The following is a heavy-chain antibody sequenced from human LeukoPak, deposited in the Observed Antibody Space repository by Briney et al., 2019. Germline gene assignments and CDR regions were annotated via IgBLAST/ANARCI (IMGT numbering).Heavy chain of an antibody. CDR2: INHSGST. CDR1: GGSFSGYY. D-gene: IGHD3-9*01. J-gene: IGHJ4*02. V-gene: IGHV4-34*01. Sequence: SSETLSLTCAVYGGSFSGYYWSWIRQPPGKGLEWIGEINHSGSTNYNPFLKSRVTISVDTSKNQFSLKLSSVTAADTAVYCCARGPALRYFDWLSNSALLPYFDYWGQGTLVTVSS. CDR3: ARGPALRYFDWLSNSALLPYFDY.